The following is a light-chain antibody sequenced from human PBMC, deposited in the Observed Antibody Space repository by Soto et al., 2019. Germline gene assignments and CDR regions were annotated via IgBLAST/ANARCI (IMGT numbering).Light chain of an antibody. J-gene: IGKJ4*01. CDR3: HQYGSSPLT. CDR1: QSVTSSY. CDR2: GAS. V-gene: IGKV3-20*01. Sequence: EIVLTQSPGTLSLSPGERATLSCRASQSVTSSYLAGYQQKPGQAPRLLIYGASSRATGIPDRFSGSGSGKDFTLTISRLEPQDFAMYYCHQYGSSPLTFGGGTKVEIK.